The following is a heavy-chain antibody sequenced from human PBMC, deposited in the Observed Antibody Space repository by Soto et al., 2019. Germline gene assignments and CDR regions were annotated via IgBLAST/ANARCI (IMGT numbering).Heavy chain of an antibody. Sequence: SIVLPSVACEITFSIYAMGWVLQAPGRGLEWVSAMSGSGATTYYADSVRGRFAISRDNSKNTLFPERNKLKAEDKAVYYCAKGGTPLTGTVTHFDYQELGPLLTVSS. CDR1: EITFSIYA. CDR3: AKGGTPLTGTVTHFDY. J-gene: IGHJ4*02. V-gene: IGHV3-23*01. D-gene: IGHD6-19*01. CDR2: MSGSGATT.